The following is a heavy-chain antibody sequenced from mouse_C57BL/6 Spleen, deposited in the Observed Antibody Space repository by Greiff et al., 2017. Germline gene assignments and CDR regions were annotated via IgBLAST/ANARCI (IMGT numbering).Heavy chain of an antibody. CDR2: ILPGSGST. CDR3: ARCLYGGYEGRFAY. Sequence: QVQLQQSGAELMKPGASVKLSCKATGYTFTGYWIEWVKQRPGHGLEWIGEILPGSGSTNYNEKFKGKATFTADTSSNTAYMQLSSLTTEDSASYYCARCLYGGYEGRFAYWGQGTLVTVSA. V-gene: IGHV1-9*01. D-gene: IGHD2-3*01. J-gene: IGHJ3*01. CDR1: GYTFTGYW.